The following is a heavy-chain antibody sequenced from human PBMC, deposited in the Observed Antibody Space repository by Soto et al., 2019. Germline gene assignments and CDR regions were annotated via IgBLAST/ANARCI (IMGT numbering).Heavy chain of an antibody. D-gene: IGHD1-26*01. CDR1: DAPFGGLS. Sequence: SETLTLTCEVLDAPFGGLSWTGIRQLPGKGREWVGEINHSGSTNYTPSLKRRVTISVDTSKNQFSLKLSSVTAADTAVYYCARELLGGGSDSNHQAFDTWGQGT. V-gene: IGHV4-34*01. CDR3: ARELLGGGSDSNHQAFDT. J-gene: IGHJ3*02. CDR2: INHSGST.